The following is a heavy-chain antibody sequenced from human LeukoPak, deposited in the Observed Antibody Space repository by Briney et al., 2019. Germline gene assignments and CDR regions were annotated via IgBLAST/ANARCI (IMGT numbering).Heavy chain of an antibody. J-gene: IGHJ4*02. Sequence: SVKVSCKASGGTFCSYAISWVRQAPGQGLEWMGRIIPIFGTANYAQKFQGRVTITTDESTSTAYMELSSLRSEDTAVYYCASLVGATWAYWGQGTLVTVSS. CDR1: GGTFCSYA. V-gene: IGHV1-69*05. D-gene: IGHD1-26*01. CDR3: ASLVGATWAY. CDR2: IIPIFGTA.